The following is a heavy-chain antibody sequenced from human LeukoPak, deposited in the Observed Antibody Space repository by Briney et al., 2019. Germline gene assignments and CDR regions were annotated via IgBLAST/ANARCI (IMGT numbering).Heavy chain of an antibody. D-gene: IGHD3-22*01. CDR3: AREGASYYYDSSGYAH. CDR1: GYTFTSYD. CDR2: MNPNSGNT. V-gene: IGHV1-8*01. Sequence: ASVKVSCKASGYTFTSYDINWVRQATGQGLEWMGWMNPNSGNTGYAQKFKGRVTITRNTSISTAYMELSSLRSEDTAVYYCAREGASYYYDSSGYAHWGQGTLVTVSS. J-gene: IGHJ4*02.